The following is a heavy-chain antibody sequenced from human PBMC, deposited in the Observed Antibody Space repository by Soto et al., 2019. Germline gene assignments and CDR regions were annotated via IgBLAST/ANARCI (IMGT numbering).Heavy chain of an antibody. CDR1: GGTFSSYA. CDR3: ARDLPSYGRRGPFDY. V-gene: IGHV1-69*01. Sequence: QVQLVQSGAEVKKPGSSVKVSCKASGGTFSSYAISWVRQAPGQGLEWMGGIIPIIGTANYAQKFQGRVTITADESTSTAYMELSSLRSEETAVYYCARDLPSYGRRGPFDYWGQGTLVTVSS. D-gene: IGHD5-18*01. CDR2: IIPIIGTA. J-gene: IGHJ4*02.